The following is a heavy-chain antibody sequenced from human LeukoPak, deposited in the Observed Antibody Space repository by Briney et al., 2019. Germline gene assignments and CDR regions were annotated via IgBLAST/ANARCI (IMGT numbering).Heavy chain of an antibody. CDR1: GFTFSTYA. D-gene: IGHD7-27*01. V-gene: IGHV3-30-3*01. J-gene: IGHJ3*02. CDR3: AREILTGYAFDI. CDR2: ISYDGTNK. Sequence: GGSLRLSCAASGFTFSTYAMHWVRRAPGKGLEWVAFISYDGTNKYCADSVKGRFTISRDNSKNTLYLQMNSLRAEDTALYYCAREILTGYAFDIWGQGTMVTVSS.